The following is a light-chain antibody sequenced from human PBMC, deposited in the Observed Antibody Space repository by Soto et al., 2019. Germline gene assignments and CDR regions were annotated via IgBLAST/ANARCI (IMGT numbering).Light chain of an antibody. J-gene: IGKJ4*01. CDR2: AAS. CDR1: QSIDSY. CDR3: QQSYTTPLT. V-gene: IGKV1-39*01. Sequence: DIQMTQSPSSLSASVGDRDTITCRASQSIDSYLNWYQQKPGKAPKLLIYAASSLQSGVPSRFSGSGSGTDFTLTISSLQPEDFATYFCQQSYTTPLTFGGGTKVEIK.